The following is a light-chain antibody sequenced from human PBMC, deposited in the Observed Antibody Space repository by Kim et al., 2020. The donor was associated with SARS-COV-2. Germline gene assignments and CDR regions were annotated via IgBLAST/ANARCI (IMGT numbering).Light chain of an antibody. J-gene: IGKJ2*01. CDR2: WAS. V-gene: IGKV4-1*01. Sequence: SANINCKSSQSVLYSSNNQNYLDWYQQKPGQPPKLLIYWASTREYGVHDRFSGSGSGTDFTLTISSLQAEDVAVYYCQQCYSTPYTFGQETKLEI. CDR3: QQCYSTPYT. CDR1: QSVLYSSNNQNY.